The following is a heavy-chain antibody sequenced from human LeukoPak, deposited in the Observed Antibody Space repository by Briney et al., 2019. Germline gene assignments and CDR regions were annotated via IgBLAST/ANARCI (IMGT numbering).Heavy chain of an antibody. CDR2: LRGDGET. Sequence: GGSLRLSCAASGFTFSNYAMSWVRQAPAGGLEWVSSLRGDGETFYADSVKGRFTLSRDDSRNTVYLQLNNLRVEDTAVYYCARASWVSNVDAVLWGQGTLVTVSS. D-gene: IGHD1-1*01. V-gene: IGHV3-23*01. CDR3: ARASWVSNVDAVL. CDR1: GFTFSNYA. J-gene: IGHJ4*02.